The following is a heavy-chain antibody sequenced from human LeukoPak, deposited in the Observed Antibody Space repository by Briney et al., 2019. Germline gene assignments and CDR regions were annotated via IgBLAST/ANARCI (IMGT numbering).Heavy chain of an antibody. CDR3: ARYYGGNSNSDY. CDR2: ISYSGST. Sequence: SQTLSLTCTVSGGSISSGAHYWSWVCQPPGKGLEWIGYISYSGSTYYNPSLKSRVIISVDTSKNQFSLKLSSVTAADTAVYYCARYYGGNSNSDYWGQGTLVTVSS. D-gene: IGHD4-23*01. V-gene: IGHV4-30-4*01. J-gene: IGHJ4*02. CDR1: GGSISSGAHY.